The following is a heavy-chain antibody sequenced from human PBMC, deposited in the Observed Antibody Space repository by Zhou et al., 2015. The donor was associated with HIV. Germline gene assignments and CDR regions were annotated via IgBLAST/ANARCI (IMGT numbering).Heavy chain of an antibody. CDR2: MNPNSGNT. J-gene: IGHJ6*02. Sequence: QVQLVQSGAEVKKPGASVKVSCKASGYTFTSYDINWVRQATGQGLEWMGWMNPNSGNTGYAQKFQGRVTMTRNTSISTAYMELSSLRSEDTAVYYCARVLRITIFGVVTKTYYYYGMDVWGQGTTVTVSS. CDR1: GYTFTSYD. D-gene: IGHD3-3*01. V-gene: IGHV1-8*01. CDR3: ARVLRITIFGVVTKTYYYYGMDV.